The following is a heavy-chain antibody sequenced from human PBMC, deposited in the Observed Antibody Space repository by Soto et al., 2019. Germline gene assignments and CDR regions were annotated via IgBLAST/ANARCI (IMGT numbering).Heavy chain of an antibody. V-gene: IGHV4-31*11. CDR3: ARDPADIVATQPL. CDR1: GGSISSGGYY. CDR2: IYYSGST. J-gene: IGHJ2*01. Sequence: QVQLQESGPGLVKPSQTLSLTCAVSGGSISSGGYYWSWIRQHPGKGLEWIGYIYYSGSTYYNPSLKSRVTISVDTSKNQFSLKLSSVTAADTAVDYCARDPADIVATQPLWGRGTLVTVSS. D-gene: IGHD5-12*01.